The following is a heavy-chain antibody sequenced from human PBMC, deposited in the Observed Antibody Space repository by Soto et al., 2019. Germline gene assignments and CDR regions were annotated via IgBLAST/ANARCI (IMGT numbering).Heavy chain of an antibody. D-gene: IGHD6-25*01. CDR1: GFTFGDYT. Sequence: KPGGSLRLSCVTSGFTFGDYTMSWFRQAPGGGLEWVSFIRSKAYGGTTEYAASVKGRFTISRDDSKSIAYLQMNSLKSEDTAVYYCARDLASSNSDDFYGMDGWGQGTTVTVSS. V-gene: IGHV3-49*05. CDR2: IRSKAYGGTT. J-gene: IGHJ6*02. CDR3: ARDLASSNSDDFYGMDG.